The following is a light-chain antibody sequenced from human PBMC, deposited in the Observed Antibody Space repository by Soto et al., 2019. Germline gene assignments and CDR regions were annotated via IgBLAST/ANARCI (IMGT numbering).Light chain of an antibody. J-gene: IGKJ2*01. CDR1: QSVSINY. V-gene: IGKV3-20*01. CDR2: GAS. Sequence: EIVLTQAPGTLSLSPGERATLSYRASQSVSINYLAWYQQKPGQAPSRLIYGASSRATGIPDRFSGSGSGTDFTLTITRLEPEDFAVYYCQQYGSSPPHTFGQGTKLEIK. CDR3: QQYGSSPPHT.